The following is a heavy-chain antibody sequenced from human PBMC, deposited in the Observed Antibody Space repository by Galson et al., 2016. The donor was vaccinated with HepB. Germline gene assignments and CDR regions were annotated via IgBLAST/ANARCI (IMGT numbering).Heavy chain of an antibody. Sequence: PALVKPTQTLTLTCTFSGFSLSISGVGVGWIRQPPGKALEWLALIYWDDDKRYSPSPKSRLTITKDTSKNQVVLTMTNMDPVDTATYCCAHGVGAFDPWGQGTLVTVSS. D-gene: IGHD1-26*01. V-gene: IGHV2-5*02. CDR1: GFSLSISGVG. J-gene: IGHJ5*02. CDR3: AHGVGAFDP. CDR2: IYWDDDK.